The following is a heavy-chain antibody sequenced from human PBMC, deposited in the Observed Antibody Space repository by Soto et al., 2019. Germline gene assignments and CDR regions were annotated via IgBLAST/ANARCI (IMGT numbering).Heavy chain of an antibody. D-gene: IGHD6-13*01. CDR3: ARDREGIAAAGPNNWFDP. V-gene: IGHV4-31*03. Sequence: SETLSLTCTVSGGSISSGGYYWSWIRHHPGKGLEWIGYIYYSGSTYYNPSLKSRVTISVDTSKNQFSLKLSSVTAADTAVYYCARDREGIAAAGPNNWFDPWGQGTLVTVSS. CDR2: IYYSGST. J-gene: IGHJ5*02. CDR1: GGSISSGGYY.